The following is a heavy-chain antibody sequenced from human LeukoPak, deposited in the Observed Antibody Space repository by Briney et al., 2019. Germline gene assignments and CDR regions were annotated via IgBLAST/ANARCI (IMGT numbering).Heavy chain of an antibody. V-gene: IGHV3-23*01. J-gene: IGHJ4*02. Sequence: PGGSLRLSCAASGFTFSSYAMNWFRQAPGKGLEWVSGIDTSGGTIYYADSVKGRFTISRDNSKDTLYLRMNSLRAEDTAVYYCARSIAAAGTRLFDYWGQGILVTVSS. D-gene: IGHD6-13*01. CDR3: ARSIAAAGTRLFDY. CDR1: GFTFSSYA. CDR2: IDTSGGTI.